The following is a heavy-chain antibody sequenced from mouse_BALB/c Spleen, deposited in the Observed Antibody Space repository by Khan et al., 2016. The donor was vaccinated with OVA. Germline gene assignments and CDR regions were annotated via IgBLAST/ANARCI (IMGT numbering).Heavy chain of an antibody. D-gene: IGHD1-1*01. V-gene: IGHV1-18*01. CDR2: INPNNGYT. CDR1: GYTFTDYN. Sequence: EVELVESGPELLKPGASVKIPCKASGYTFTDYNMDWVRLSHGKSLEWIGDINPNNGYTIYNQKFKGKATLTVNKSSSTAYMELRTLTSEDTAVYDCARGVYGSRGAWIAYWVQGTLVTVAA. CDR3: ARGVYGSRGAWIAY. J-gene: IGHJ3*01.